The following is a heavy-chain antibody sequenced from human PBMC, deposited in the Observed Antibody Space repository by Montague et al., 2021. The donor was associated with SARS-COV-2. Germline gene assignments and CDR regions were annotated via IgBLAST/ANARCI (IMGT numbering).Heavy chain of an antibody. V-gene: IGHV6-1*01. CDR2: TYYRSKWYN. Sequence: CAISGDSVSSNIAAWNWIRQSPSRGLEWLGRTYYRSKWYNDYAVSVRSRITISPDTSENQFSLQLNSVTPEDTAVYYCTQERGPGRTTWHYFDYWGQGTLVTASS. CDR3: TQERGPGRTTWHYFDY. CDR1: GDSVSSNIAA. D-gene: IGHD1-14*01. J-gene: IGHJ4*02.